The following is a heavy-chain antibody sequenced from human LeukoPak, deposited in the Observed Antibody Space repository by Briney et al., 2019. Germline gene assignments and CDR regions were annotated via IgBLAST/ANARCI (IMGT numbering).Heavy chain of an antibody. J-gene: IGHJ4*02. Sequence: GASLKISCKGSGYSFTSYWIGWVRQLPGKGLEWMGIIYPGDSDTRYSPSFQGQVTISADKSISTAYLQWSSLKASDTAMYYCARPRERGYSGYDLGYWDQGTLVTVSS. D-gene: IGHD5-12*01. V-gene: IGHV5-51*01. CDR3: ARPRERGYSGYDLGY. CDR2: IYPGDSDT. CDR1: GYSFTSYW.